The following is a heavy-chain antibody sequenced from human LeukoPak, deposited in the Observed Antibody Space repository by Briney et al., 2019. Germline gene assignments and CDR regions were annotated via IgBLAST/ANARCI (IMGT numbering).Heavy chain of an antibody. CDR1: GDSVSSNSAT. J-gene: IGHJ3*02. Sequence: SQTLSLACAISGDSVSSNSATWSWIRQSPSRGLEWLGRTYYRSKWFNDYAVSVKSRITINPDTSKNQLSLQLNSVTPEDTAVYYRARGSGSSYAFDIWDQGTMVTVSS. CDR2: TYYRSKWFN. CDR3: ARGSGSSYAFDI. D-gene: IGHD1-26*01. V-gene: IGHV6-1*01.